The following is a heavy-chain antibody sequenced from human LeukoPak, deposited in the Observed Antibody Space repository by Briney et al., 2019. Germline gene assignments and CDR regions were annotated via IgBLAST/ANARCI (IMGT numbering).Heavy chain of an antibody. V-gene: IGHV3-21*06. CDR2: ITRSNYI. J-gene: IGHJ4*02. Sequence: PGGSLRLSCAASGFTFSSYSMNWVRQAPGKGLEWVSSITRSNYIYYADSVKGRFTISRDNAKNSLYLQMNSLRAEDTAVYYCAKDRRAVPAAMSGSDYWGQGTLVTVSS. CDR1: GFTFSSYS. D-gene: IGHD2-2*01. CDR3: AKDRRAVPAAMSGSDY.